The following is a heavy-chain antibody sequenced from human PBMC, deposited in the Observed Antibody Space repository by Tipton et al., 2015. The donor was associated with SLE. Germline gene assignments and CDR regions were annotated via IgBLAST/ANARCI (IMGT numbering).Heavy chain of an antibody. D-gene: IGHD1-26*01. Sequence: QVQLVQSGAEVKKPGASVKVSCKASGYDFINFGICWVRQAPGHGLEWMGWISPYNGNTTYAQKLQGRLTMTTDTSTSTAYMELRSLISDDTAVYYCARVMGGSRLKAFDIWGQGTMVTVSS. CDR3: ARVMGGSRLKAFDI. CDR2: ISPYNGNT. CDR1: GYDFINFG. V-gene: IGHV1-18*01. J-gene: IGHJ3*02.